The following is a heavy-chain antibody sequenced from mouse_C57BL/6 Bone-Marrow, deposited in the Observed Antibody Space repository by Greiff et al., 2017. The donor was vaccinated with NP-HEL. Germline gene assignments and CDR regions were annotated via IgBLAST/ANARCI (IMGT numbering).Heavy chain of an antibody. J-gene: IGHJ2*01. CDR3: ARRDYYGSSLGDFDY. CDR2: IYPRDGST. V-gene: IGHV1-78*01. Sequence: QVQLQESDAELVKPGASVKISCKVSGYTFTDHTIHWMKQRPEQGLEWIGYIYPRDGSTKYNEKFKGKATLTADKSSSTAYMQLNSLTSEDSAVYFCARRDYYGSSLGDFDYWGQGTTLTVSS. D-gene: IGHD1-1*01. CDR1: GYTFTDHT.